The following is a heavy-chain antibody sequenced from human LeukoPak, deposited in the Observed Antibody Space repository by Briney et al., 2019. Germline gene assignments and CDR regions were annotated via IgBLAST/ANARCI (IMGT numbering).Heavy chain of an antibody. Sequence: PSETLSLTCAVCGGSFSGYYWSWIRQPPGKGLEWIGEINHSGSTNYNPSLKSRVTISVDTSKNQFSLKLSSVTAADTAVYYCARIVYYDSSGYLYHFDYWGQGTLVTVSS. D-gene: IGHD3-22*01. CDR3: ARIVYYDSSGYLYHFDY. V-gene: IGHV4-34*01. CDR2: INHSGST. J-gene: IGHJ4*02. CDR1: GGSFSGYY.